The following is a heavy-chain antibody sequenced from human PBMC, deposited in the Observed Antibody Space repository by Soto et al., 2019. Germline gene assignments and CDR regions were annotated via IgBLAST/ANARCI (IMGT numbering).Heavy chain of an antibody. J-gene: IGHJ5*02. D-gene: IGHD2-21*02. V-gene: IGHV1-18*01. Sequence: QVQVVQSGPELKKPGASVKVSCKAQGYIFTKYGIGWVLQAPGHGLEWMGLINVYNGDRKVAQKFQDRVSMTTDTATATAYMDLKILRSGDTAVYYCARLQLGGDRMMNWFDPWGQGTLVTVSS. CDR3: ARLQLGGDRMMNWFDP. CDR2: INVYNGDR. CDR1: GYIFTKYG.